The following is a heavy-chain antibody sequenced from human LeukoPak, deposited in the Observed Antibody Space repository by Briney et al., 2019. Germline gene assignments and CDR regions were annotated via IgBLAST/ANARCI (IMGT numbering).Heavy chain of an antibody. J-gene: IGHJ4*02. CDR3: ARGGEYYGSGSYYKLDY. CDR2: INHSGST. D-gene: IGHD3-10*01. CDR1: GGSFSGYY. V-gene: IGHV4-34*01. Sequence: PSETLSLTCAVYGGSFSGYYWIWIRQPPGKGLEWIGEINHSGSTNYNPSLKGRVTISVDTSKNQFSLKLSSVTAADTAVYYCARGGEYYGSGSYYKLDYWGQGTLVTVSS.